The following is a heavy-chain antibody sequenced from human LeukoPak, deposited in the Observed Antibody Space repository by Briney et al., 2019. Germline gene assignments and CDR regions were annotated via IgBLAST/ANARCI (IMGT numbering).Heavy chain of an antibody. CDR2: INPNSGDA. V-gene: IGHV1-2*02. D-gene: IGHD2-21*02. J-gene: IGHJ4*02. Sequence: ASVKVSCKASGYSFTGYYIHWVRQAPGQGLEWMGWINPNSGDANYAQKFQGRVTMTADTSISTAYMELDSLTSDDTAVYYCARDVVVAGIDYWGQGTLGTVSS. CDR1: GYSFTGYY. CDR3: ARDVVVAGIDY.